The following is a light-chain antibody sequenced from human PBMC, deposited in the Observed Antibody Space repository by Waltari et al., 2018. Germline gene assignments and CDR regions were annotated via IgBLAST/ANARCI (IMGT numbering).Light chain of an antibody. Sequence: DIQMTQSPSTLSASIGDRVTITCRASQSISSWLAWYQQKPGKAPKVLIYKASNLESGVPSRFSGSGSGTEFTLTISSLQAEDVAVYYCQQHLTPPFSFGPGTKVDIK. CDR2: KAS. V-gene: IGKV1-5*03. CDR3: QQHLTPPFS. CDR1: QSISSW. J-gene: IGKJ3*01.